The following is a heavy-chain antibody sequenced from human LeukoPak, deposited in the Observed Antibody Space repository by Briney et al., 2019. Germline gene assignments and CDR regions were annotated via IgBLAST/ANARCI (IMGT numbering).Heavy chain of an antibody. D-gene: IGHD3-3*01. V-gene: IGHV3-23*01. J-gene: IGHJ4*02. CDR1: GFTFSSYA. CDR3: AKDRARYYDFWSGPDPLDY. Sequence: GGSLRLSCAASGFTFSSYAMTWVRQAPGKGLEWVSAISGSGGSTYYADSVKGRFTTSRDNSKNTLYLQMNSLRAEDTAVYYCAKDRARYYDFWSGPDPLDYWGQGTLVTVSS. CDR2: ISGSGGST.